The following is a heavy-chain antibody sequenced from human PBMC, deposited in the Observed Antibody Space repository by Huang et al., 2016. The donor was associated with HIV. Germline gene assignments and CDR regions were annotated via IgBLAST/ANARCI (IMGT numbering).Heavy chain of an antibody. Sequence: QLQLQESGPGQVKPSETLSLTCTVSGDFISSTNYYWGWIRQSPGKGLEWVGSVYESGSTNYNPSLKSRVTLSVDKSRNQCSLRLNSVTAADTAVYYCASQHIGAAATWFWGRGTQVAVSS. CDR3: ASQHIGAAATWF. CDR1: GDFISSTNYY. V-gene: IGHV4-39*01. J-gene: IGHJ4*02. CDR2: VYESGST. D-gene: IGHD6-13*01.